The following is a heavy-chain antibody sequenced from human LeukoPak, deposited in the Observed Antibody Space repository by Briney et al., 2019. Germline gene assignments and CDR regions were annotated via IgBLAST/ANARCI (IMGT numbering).Heavy chain of an antibody. CDR1: GGSITRGSYY. Sequence: SETLSLTCAVSGGSITRGSYYWTWIRQPAGKALEWIGHVFTSGSTYYNPSLKSRVTISVDTSKNQFSLKLSSVTAADTAVYYCARRHYYMDVWGKGTTVTISS. V-gene: IGHV4-61*09. J-gene: IGHJ6*03. CDR2: VFTSGST. CDR3: ARRHYYMDV.